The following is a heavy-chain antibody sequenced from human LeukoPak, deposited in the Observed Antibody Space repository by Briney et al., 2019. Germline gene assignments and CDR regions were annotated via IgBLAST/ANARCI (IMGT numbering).Heavy chain of an antibody. CDR3: AKPARTDYADY. CDR1: GFTVSSNS. Sequence: GGSLRLSCTVSGFTVSSNSMSWVRQAPGKGLEWVSFIYSDNTHYSDSVKGRFTISRDNSKNTLYLQMNSLRAEDTAVYYCAKPARTDYADYWGQGTLVTVSS. CDR2: IYSDNT. V-gene: IGHV3-53*01. D-gene: IGHD1-14*01. J-gene: IGHJ4*02.